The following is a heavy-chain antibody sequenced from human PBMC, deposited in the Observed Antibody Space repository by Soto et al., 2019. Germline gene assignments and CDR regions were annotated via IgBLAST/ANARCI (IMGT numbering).Heavy chain of an antibody. V-gene: IGHV3-23*01. Sequence: EEHLLESGGGLVQPGGSLRLSCAASGFTFSDYAMTWVRQSPGKGLEWVSGISSSGGNTYYADSVKGRFTITRDNSKNTLSLQMDSLRAEDTAVYYCAKNGASSKTWYTWYYALDVWGQGTKVTVSS. CDR2: ISSSGGNT. CDR1: GFTFSDYA. CDR3: AKNGASSKTWYTWYYALDV. J-gene: IGHJ6*02. D-gene: IGHD6-13*01.